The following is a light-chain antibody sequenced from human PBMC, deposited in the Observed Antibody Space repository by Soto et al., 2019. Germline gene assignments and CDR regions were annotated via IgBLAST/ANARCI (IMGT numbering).Light chain of an antibody. Sequence: QSVLAQPASVSGSTGQSIAISCTGISSDVGAYNYVSWYQQHPGKAPKLIIFDVSNRPSGVSNRFSGSKSGDTASLTISGLQAEDEADYFCKSYTTGSTYVFGTGTKVTV. J-gene: IGLJ1*01. CDR2: DVS. CDR3: KSYTTGSTYV. V-gene: IGLV2-14*01. CDR1: SSDVGAYNY.